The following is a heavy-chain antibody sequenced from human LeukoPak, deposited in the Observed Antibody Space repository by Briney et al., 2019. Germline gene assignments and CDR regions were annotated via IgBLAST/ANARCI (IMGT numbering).Heavy chain of an antibody. D-gene: IGHD1-26*01. CDR2: TYFRSKWYY. V-gene: IGHV6-1*01. CDR1: GDSVSSHSAA. J-gene: IGHJ4*02. CDR3: ARDAYPYIGSYGFDY. Sequence: SQTLSLTCAISGDSVSSHSAAWNWLRQSPSRGLEWLGSTYFRSKWYYDYAVSVKSRISINPDTSKNQFSLQLNYVTPEDSAVYYCARDAYPYIGSYGFDYWGQGTLVTVSS.